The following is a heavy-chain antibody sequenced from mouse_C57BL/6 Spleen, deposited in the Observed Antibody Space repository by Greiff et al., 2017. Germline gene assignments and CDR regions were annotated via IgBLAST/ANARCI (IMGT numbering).Heavy chain of an antibody. V-gene: IGHV1-53*01. CDR3: AREYYGSSRLCAY. D-gene: IGHD1-1*01. CDR2: INPSNGGT. Sequence: VKLQESGTELVKPGASVKLSCKASGYTFTSYWMHWVKQRPGQGLEWIGNINPSNGGTNYNEKFKSKATLTVDKSSSTAYMQLSSLTSEDSAVYYCAREYYGSSRLCAYWGQGTLVTVSA. CDR1: GYTFTSYW. J-gene: IGHJ3*01.